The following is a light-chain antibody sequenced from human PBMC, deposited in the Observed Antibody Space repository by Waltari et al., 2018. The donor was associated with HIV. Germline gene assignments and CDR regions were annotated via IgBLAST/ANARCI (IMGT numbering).Light chain of an antibody. V-gene: IGLV1-40*01. CDR1: SSNIGANYD. CDR3: QSYDRSLSAYV. CDR2: SNI. J-gene: IGLJ1*01. Sequence: QSVLTQPPSVSGAPGQRVIVSCTGSSSNIGANYDVHWYQQAPGTAPRLLIHSNINRPSGVPDRFIGSKSATSASLTITGLQPEDEADYYCQSYDRSLSAYVLGSGTWVTVL.